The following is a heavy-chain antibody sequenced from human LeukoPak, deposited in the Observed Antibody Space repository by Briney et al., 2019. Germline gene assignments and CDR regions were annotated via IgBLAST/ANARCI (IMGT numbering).Heavy chain of an antibody. V-gene: IGHV3-30-3*01. CDR1: GFTFSSYA. Sequence: GGSLRLSCAASGFTFSSYAMHWVRQAPGKGLEWVAVISNDGSNKYYAESVKGRFTISRDNSKNTLYLQMNSLRAEDTAVYYCARGARYCSTTSCYSYFDYWGQGTLVTVSS. CDR3: ARGARYCSTTSCYSYFDY. CDR2: ISNDGSNK. J-gene: IGHJ4*02. D-gene: IGHD2-2*01.